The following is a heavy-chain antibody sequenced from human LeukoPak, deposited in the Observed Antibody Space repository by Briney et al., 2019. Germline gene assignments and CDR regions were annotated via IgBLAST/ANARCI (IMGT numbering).Heavy chain of an antibody. V-gene: IGHV1-2*06. Sequence: ASVKVSCKASGYTFTGYYMHWVRQAPGQGLEWMGRINPNSGGTNYAQKFQGRVTMTRDTSISTAYMELSRLRSDDTAVYYCARGIEGDYVSEYFLHWGQGTLVTVSS. J-gene: IGHJ1*01. CDR3: ARGIEGDYVSEYFLH. D-gene: IGHD4-17*01. CDR2: INPNSGGT. CDR1: GYTFTGYY.